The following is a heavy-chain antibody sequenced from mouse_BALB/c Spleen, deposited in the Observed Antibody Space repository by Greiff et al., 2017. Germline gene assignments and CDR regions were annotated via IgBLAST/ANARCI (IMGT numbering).Heavy chain of an antibody. CDR3: AILRLPY. CDR1: GCTFTSYW. CDR2: IAPGSGST. D-gene: IGHD1-2*01. V-gene: IGHV1S41*01. Sequence: DLVKPGASVKLSCKASGCTFTSYWINWIKQRPGQGLEWIGRIAPGSGSTYYNEMFKGKATLTVDTSSSTAYIQLSSLSSEDSAVYFCAILRLPYWGQGTTLTVSS. J-gene: IGHJ2*01.